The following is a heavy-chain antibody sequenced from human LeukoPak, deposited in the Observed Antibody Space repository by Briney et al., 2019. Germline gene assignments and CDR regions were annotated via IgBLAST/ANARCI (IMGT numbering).Heavy chain of an antibody. Sequence: SETLSLTCTVSGGSISSSISYWGWIRQPPGKGLEWLGSIYYRGPTYYNPSLKSRVPISVDTSKNQFSLNLNSVTAADTAIYYCATHVSIVAPATLNYGDNWFDPWGQGTLVIVSS. J-gene: IGHJ5*02. V-gene: IGHV4-39*01. CDR2: IYYRGPT. D-gene: IGHD2-2*01. CDR3: ATHVSIVAPATLNYGDNWFDP. CDR1: GGSISSSISY.